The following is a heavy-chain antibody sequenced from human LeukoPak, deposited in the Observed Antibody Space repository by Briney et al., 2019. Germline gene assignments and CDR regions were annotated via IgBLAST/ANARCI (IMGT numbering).Heavy chain of an antibody. Sequence: SETLSLTCSVSGDSVSSAGYHWSWIRQAPGKGLEWIGHSGSPSYNPSLKSRVMISIDTSKNQFSLKVSTVTAADTAVYYCTTYYVGEGGRGHWGPGTLVTVSS. CDR2: SGSP. CDR1: GDSVSSAGYH. CDR3: TTYYVGEGGRGH. J-gene: IGHJ4*02. D-gene: IGHD2-21*01. V-gene: IGHV4-61*08.